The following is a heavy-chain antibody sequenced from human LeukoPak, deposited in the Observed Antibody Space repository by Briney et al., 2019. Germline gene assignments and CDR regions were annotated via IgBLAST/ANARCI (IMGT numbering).Heavy chain of an antibody. CDR2: IIPIFGTA. J-gene: IGHJ4*02. V-gene: IGHV1-69*05. Sequence: VKVSCKASGGTFSGYAISWVRQAPGQGLEWMGGIIPIFGTANYAQKFQGRVTITTDESTSTAYMELSSLRSEDTAVYYCASGRIAAAGTWVYWGQGTLVTVSS. CDR1: GGTFSGYA. CDR3: ASGRIAAAGTWVY. D-gene: IGHD6-13*01.